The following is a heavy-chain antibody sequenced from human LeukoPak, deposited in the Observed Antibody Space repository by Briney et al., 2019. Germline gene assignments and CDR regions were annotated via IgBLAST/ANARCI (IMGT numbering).Heavy chain of an antibody. J-gene: IGHJ4*02. D-gene: IGHD1-26*01. CDR3: ARLGGSYYTY. V-gene: IGHV3-7*01. CDR2: IKQDGGEK. Sequence: PGGSLRLSCVASGFAFSSYWMSWVRQAPGKGLEWVANIKQDGGEKNYVDSVKGRFTIYRNNAKNSLFLQMNSLRVEDTAVYYCARLGGSYYTYWGQGTLVTVSS. CDR1: GFAFSSYW.